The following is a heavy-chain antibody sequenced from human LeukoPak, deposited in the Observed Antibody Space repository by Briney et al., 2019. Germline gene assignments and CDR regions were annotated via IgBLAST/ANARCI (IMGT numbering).Heavy chain of an antibody. CDR1: GFTFTNYG. V-gene: IGHV3-23*01. Sequence: PGGSLRLSCAASGFTFTNYGMSWVRQSPGKGLEWVSGIGTTGGRTFYADSVKGRFTISRDNSKNTLYLQMNSLRAEDTAVYYCAKGKISGTIDYWGQGTLVTVSS. CDR3: AKGKISGTIDY. D-gene: IGHD1-7*01. CDR2: IGTTGGRT. J-gene: IGHJ4*02.